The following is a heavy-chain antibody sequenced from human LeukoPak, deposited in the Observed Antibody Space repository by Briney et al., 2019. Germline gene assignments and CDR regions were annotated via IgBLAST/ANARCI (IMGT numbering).Heavy chain of an antibody. Sequence: PGESLRLSCAASGFTFSSFWMTWVRQAPGKGLEWVANIKEDGSDKYYVDSVKGRFTISRDNAKNSLYLQMNSLRAEDTAMYYCARWGTYSSSWLGAFDIWGQGTMVTVSS. V-gene: IGHV3-7*05. CDR3: ARWGTYSSSWLGAFDI. CDR2: IKEDGSDK. J-gene: IGHJ3*02. D-gene: IGHD6-13*01. CDR1: GFTFSSFW.